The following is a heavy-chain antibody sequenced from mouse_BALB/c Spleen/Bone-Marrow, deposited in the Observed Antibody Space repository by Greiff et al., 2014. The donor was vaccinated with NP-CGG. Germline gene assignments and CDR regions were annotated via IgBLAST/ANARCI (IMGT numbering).Heavy chain of an antibody. CDR3: TREGIYFGYDVPMDH. CDR1: GYKFTDYE. V-gene: IGHV1-15*01. Sequence: QVQLQQPGAELMRPGASVTLSCKASGYKFTDYEMHWVKQTPVHGLEWIGSIDPETGGTAYNQNFKGKATLTADRSSTTAYMELRSLTSGDSAVYYCTREGIYFGYDVPMDHWGQGTSVTVSS. CDR2: IDPETGGT. D-gene: IGHD2-2*01. J-gene: IGHJ4*01.